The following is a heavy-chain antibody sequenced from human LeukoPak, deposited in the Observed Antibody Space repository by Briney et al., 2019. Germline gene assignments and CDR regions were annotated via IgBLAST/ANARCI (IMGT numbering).Heavy chain of an antibody. D-gene: IGHD1-26*01. Sequence: GGSLRLSCTASGFTFSTSWMHWVRQAPGKGLVWVGFIRSKAYGGTTEYAASVKGRFTISRDDSKSIAYLQMNSLKTEDTAVYYCTRAHQLLYSGSFDYWGQGTLVTVSS. CDR2: IRSKAYGGTT. CDR3: TRAHQLLYSGSFDY. V-gene: IGHV3-49*04. J-gene: IGHJ4*02. CDR1: GFTFSTSW.